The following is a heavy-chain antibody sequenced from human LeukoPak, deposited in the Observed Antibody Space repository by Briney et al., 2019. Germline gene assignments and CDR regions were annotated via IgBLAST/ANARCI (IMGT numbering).Heavy chain of an antibody. V-gene: IGHV3-23*01. CDR2: IIGTGDST. Sequence: GGSLRLSCAASGFTFRNHGMSWVRQAPGKGLEWVSGIIGTGDSTFYADPVKGRFTIPGDNSRNTLYLHMNSLRVDDTAVYYCASLYNDYGDYWGQGALVTVSS. J-gene: IGHJ4*02. CDR1: GFTFRNHG. CDR3: ASLYNDYGDY. D-gene: IGHD5-24*01.